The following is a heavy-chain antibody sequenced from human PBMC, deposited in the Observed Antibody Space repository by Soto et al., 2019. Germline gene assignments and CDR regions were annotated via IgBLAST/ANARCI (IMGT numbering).Heavy chain of an antibody. V-gene: IGHV3-23*01. J-gene: IGHJ4*02. D-gene: IGHD2-2*01. Sequence: GGSLRLSCATSGLTFSNYDMSWVRQAPGGGLEWVSSMSGSSSTTYYADSVRGRVTITRENARNSLHLHMVSLRDEDTAVYFCTRAIAVGSTSLDYWGQGTLVTVSS. CDR1: GLTFSNYD. CDR2: MSGSSSTT. CDR3: TRAIAVGSTSLDY.